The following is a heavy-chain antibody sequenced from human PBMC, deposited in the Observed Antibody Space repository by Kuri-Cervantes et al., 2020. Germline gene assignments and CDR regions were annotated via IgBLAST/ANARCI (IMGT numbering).Heavy chain of an antibody. CDR2: IYPADSDT. CDR1: GYSFTSYW. J-gene: IGHJ6*02. CDR3: ARRRGYCDMTSCQGYYDYYGMDV. D-gene: IGHD2-2*01. Sequence: GGSLRLSCKAPGYSFTSYWVVWVRQMPGKGLEWMGLIYPADSDTRYSPSLQGQVTISADKSTSTAYLRWSSLEAADTAIYYCARRRGYCDMTSCQGYYDYYGMDVWGQGTTVTVSS. V-gene: IGHV5-51*01.